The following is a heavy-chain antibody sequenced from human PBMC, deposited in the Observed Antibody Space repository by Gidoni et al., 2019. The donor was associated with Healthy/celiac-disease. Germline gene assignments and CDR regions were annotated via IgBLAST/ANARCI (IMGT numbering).Heavy chain of an antibody. D-gene: IGHD2-21*01. Sequence: EVQLLESGGGLVQPGGSLRLSCAASGFTFSTYAMTWVRQAPGKGLEWVSTISGSGGSTYYADSVKGRFTVSRDNSKNTLFLQMNSLRAEDTAVYYCAKEVVRGIDYWGLGTLVTVSS. J-gene: IGHJ4*02. CDR1: GFTFSTYA. V-gene: IGHV3-23*01. CDR3: AKEVVRGIDY. CDR2: ISGSGGST.